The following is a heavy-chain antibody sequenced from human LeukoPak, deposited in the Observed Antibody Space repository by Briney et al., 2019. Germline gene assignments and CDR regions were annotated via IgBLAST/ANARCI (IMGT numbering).Heavy chain of an antibody. J-gene: IGHJ4*02. V-gene: IGHV3-20*04. Sequence: SGGSLRLSCAASGFTFDDYGMSWVRQAPGKGLEWVSGINWNGGSTGYADSVKGRFTISRDNAKNSLYLQMNSLRAEDTALYYCATGHSSGWYSREYHDYWGQGTLVTVSS. CDR1: GFTFDDYG. CDR3: ATGHSSGWYSREYHDY. D-gene: IGHD6-19*01. CDR2: INWNGGST.